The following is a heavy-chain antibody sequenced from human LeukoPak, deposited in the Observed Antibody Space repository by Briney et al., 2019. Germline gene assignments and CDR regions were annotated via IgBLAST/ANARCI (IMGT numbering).Heavy chain of an antibody. CDR1: GGTFSSYA. J-gene: IGHJ4*02. V-gene: IGHV1-69*05. D-gene: IGHD3-22*01. CDR3: ARDPRYDSSGHTGNY. CDR2: IIPIFGTA. Sequence: SVKVSCKASGGTFSSYAISLVRHAPGQGLEWMGRIIPIFGTANYAQKFQGRVTITTDESTSTAYMELSSLRSEHTAVYYCARDPRYDSSGHTGNYWGQGTLVTVPS.